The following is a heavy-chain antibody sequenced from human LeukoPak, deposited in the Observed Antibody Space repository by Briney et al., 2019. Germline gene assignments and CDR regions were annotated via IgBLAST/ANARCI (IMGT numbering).Heavy chain of an antibody. Sequence: GRSLRLSCAASGFTFSDYGIHWVRQAPGKGLEWVAVIWYDGTNKYYGDSVKGRFTISRDNSKNTLYLQMNSLRAEDTAVYYCAKDRGSYSTTADSWGQGTLDTVSS. CDR3: AKDRGSYSTTADS. D-gene: IGHD1-26*01. V-gene: IGHV3-33*06. J-gene: IGHJ5*01. CDR2: IWYDGTNK. CDR1: GFTFSDYG.